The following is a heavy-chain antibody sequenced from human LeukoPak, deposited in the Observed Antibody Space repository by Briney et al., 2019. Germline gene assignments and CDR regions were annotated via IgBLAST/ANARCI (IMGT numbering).Heavy chain of an antibody. V-gene: IGHV4-39*07. D-gene: IGHD3-22*01. CDR2: INHSGST. CDR1: GGSVRSGSYY. J-gene: IGHJ4*02. Sequence: SETLSLTCTVSGGSVRSGSYYWSWIRQPPGKGLEWIGEINHSGSTNYNPSLKSRVTISVDTSKNQFSLKLSSVTAADTAVYYCAREWDYYDSSGYVDYWGQGTLVTVSS. CDR3: AREWDYYDSSGYVDY.